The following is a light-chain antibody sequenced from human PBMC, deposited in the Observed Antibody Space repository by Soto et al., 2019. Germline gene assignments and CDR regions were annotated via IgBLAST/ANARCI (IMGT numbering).Light chain of an antibody. Sequence: EIVLTQSPGTLSLSPGEIATLYCRASQSVSSSYLAWYQQKPGQAPRLLIYGASSRATGIPDRFSGSGSGTDFTLTISRLEPEDSAVYYCQQYGSSPTWTFGQGTKVDIK. CDR3: QQYGSSPTWT. CDR2: GAS. V-gene: IGKV3-20*01. J-gene: IGKJ1*01. CDR1: QSVSSSY.